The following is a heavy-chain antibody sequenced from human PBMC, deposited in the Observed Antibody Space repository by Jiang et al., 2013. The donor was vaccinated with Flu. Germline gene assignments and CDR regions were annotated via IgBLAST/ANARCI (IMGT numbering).Heavy chain of an antibody. D-gene: IGHD6-13*01. CDR3: ARGRSSRGWWYFDY. V-gene: IGHV4-59*01. CDR2: IYYTGST. Sequence: SGLVKPSETLSLTCTVSGGSISSYYWSWIRQPPGKGLEWIGYIYYTGSTNYNPSLKGRVTISVDTSKNQFSLRLNSVTTADTAVYYCARGRSSRGWWYFDYWGQGTLVTVSS. CDR1: GGSISSYY. J-gene: IGHJ4*02.